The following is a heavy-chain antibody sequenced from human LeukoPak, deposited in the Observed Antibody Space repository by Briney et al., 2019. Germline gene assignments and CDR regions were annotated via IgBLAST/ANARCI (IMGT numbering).Heavy chain of an antibody. J-gene: IGHJ3*02. CDR1: GGSFSGYY. CDR3: ARERVNVLRYFDWYQAHDAFDI. V-gene: IGHV4-34*01. Sequence: SETLSLTCAVYGGSFSGYYWSWIRQPPGKGLEWIGEINHSGSTNYNPSLKSRVTISVDTSKNQFSLKLSSVTAADTAVYYCARERVNVLRYFDWYQAHDAFDIWGQGTMVTVSS. CDR2: INHSGST. D-gene: IGHD3-9*01.